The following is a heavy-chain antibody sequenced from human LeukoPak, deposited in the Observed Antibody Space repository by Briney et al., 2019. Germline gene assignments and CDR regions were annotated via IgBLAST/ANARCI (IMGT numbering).Heavy chain of an antibody. V-gene: IGHV3-23*01. CDR1: GFTFNNYG. CDR2: ISGDGGTT. D-gene: IGHD3-22*01. Sequence: GGSLRLSCTASGFTFNNYGVTWVRQAPGKGLEWVSVISGDGGTTFYAPFLKGRFTISGDNSKNTVYLQMNSLRAEDTAIYSCARVRSGFYLDTWGQGTLVTVSS. J-gene: IGHJ5*02. CDR3: ARVRSGFYLDT.